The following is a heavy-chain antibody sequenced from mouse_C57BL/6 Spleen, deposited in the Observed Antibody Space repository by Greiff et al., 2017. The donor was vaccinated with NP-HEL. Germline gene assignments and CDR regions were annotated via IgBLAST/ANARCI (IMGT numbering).Heavy chain of an antibody. D-gene: IGHD3-1*01. CDR2: INPSSGYT. CDR1: GYTFTSYT. V-gene: IGHV1-4*01. J-gene: IGHJ2*01. CDR3: ARSGLCDY. Sequence: VQLQQSGAELARPGASVKMSCKASGYTFTSYTMHWVKQRPGQGLEWIGHINPSSGYTKYNQKFKDKATLTADKSSSTAYMQLSSLTSEDSAVYYCARSGLCDYWGQGTTLTVSS.